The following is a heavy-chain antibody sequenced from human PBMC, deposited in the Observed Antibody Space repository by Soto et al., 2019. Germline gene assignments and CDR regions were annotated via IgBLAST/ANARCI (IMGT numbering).Heavy chain of an antibody. CDR1: GFTFSSYG. V-gene: IGHV3-30*18. J-gene: IGHJ6*02. CDR3: AKDRQEYYYGMDV. Sequence: GGTLRLSCAASGFTFSSYGMHWVRQAPGKGPEWVAMVSYDGSYKYYADSVKGRFTISRDNSKNTLFLQMSSLRGEDTAVYYCAKDRQEYYYGMDVWGQGTTVTVSS. CDR2: VSYDGSYK.